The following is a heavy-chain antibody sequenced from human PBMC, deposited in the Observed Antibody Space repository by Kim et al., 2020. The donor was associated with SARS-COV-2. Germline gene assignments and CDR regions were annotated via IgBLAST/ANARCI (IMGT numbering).Heavy chain of an antibody. D-gene: IGHD3-10*01. J-gene: IGHJ4*02. CDR2: FDPEDGET. CDR1: GYTLTELS. CDR3: ATWTMVRGVRNFDY. Sequence: ASVKVSCKVSGYTLTELSMHWVRQAPGKGLEWMGGFDPEDGETIYAQKFQGRVTMTEDTSTDTAYMELSSLRSEDTAVYYCATWTMVRGVRNFDYWGQGTLVTVSS. V-gene: IGHV1-24*01.